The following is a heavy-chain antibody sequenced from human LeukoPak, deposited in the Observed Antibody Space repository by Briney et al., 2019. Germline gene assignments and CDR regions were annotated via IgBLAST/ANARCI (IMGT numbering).Heavy chain of an antibody. CDR2: ISGSGGST. CDR3: AKVGYCSSTSCPTYVDY. D-gene: IGHD2-2*01. V-gene: IGHV3-23*01. J-gene: IGHJ4*02. CDR1: EFTFSSYG. Sequence: GGSLRLSCAASEFTFSSYGMSWVRQAPGKGLEWVSSISGSGGSTQYADSVKGRSTISRDNSKNTLYLQMISLRAENTAVYYCAKVGYCSSTSCPTYVDYWGQGTLVTVSS.